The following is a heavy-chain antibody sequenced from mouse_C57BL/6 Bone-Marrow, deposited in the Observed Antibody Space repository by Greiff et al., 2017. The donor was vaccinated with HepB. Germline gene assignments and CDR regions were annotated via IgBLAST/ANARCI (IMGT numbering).Heavy chain of an antibody. V-gene: IGHV14-1*01. Sequence: EVQLQQSGAELVRPGASVKLSCTASGFNFKDYYMHWVKQRPEQGLEWIGRIDPENGDTEYAPKFQGKATMTADTSSNTAYLQLSSLTSEDTAVYYCTTILRGAFAFWGQGTLVTVSA. CDR3: TTILRGAFAF. J-gene: IGHJ3*01. CDR1: GFNFKDYY. CDR2: IDPENGDT.